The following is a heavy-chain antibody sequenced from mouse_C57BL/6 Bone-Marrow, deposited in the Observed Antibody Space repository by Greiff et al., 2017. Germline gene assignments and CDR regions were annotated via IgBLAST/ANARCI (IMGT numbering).Heavy chain of an antibody. V-gene: IGHV1-82*01. J-gene: IGHJ3*01. CDR3: ARGATVVAPVAY. D-gene: IGHD1-1*01. CDR2: IYPGDGDT. CDR1: GYAFSSSW. Sequence: VQLQESGPELVKPGASVKISCKASGYAFSSSWMNWVKQRPGKGLEWIGRIYPGDGDTNYNGKFKGKATLTADKSSSTAYMQLSSLTSEDSAVYFCARGATVVAPVAYWGQGTLVTVSA.